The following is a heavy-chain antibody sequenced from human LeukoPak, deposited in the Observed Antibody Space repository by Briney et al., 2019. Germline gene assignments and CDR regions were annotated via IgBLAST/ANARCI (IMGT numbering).Heavy chain of an antibody. CDR2: INPSGGST. CDR1: GYTFTSYY. Sequence: GASVKVSCKASGYTFTSYYMHWVRQAPGQGLEWMGIINPSGGSTSYAQKFQGRVTMTRDTSTSTVYMELSSLRSEDTAVYYCASPYPGIAAAANSYYYGMDVWGQGTTVTVSS. V-gene: IGHV1-46*01. D-gene: IGHD6-13*01. CDR3: ASPYPGIAAAANSYYYGMDV. J-gene: IGHJ6*02.